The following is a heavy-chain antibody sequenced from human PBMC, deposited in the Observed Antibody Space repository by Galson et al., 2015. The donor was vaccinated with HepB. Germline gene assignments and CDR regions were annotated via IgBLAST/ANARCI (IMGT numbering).Heavy chain of an antibody. V-gene: IGHV4-34*01. CDR2: INHSGST. D-gene: IGHD6-19*01. CDR3: ARGRKRRGQWPGGHYYYYGMDV. J-gene: IGHJ6*02. CDR1: GGSFSGYY. Sequence: SETLSLTCAVYGGSFSGYYWSWIRQPPGKGLEWIGEINHSGSTNYNPSLKSRVTISVDTSKNQFSLKLSSVTAADTAVYYCARGRKRRGQWPGGHYYYYGMDVWGQGTTVTVSS.